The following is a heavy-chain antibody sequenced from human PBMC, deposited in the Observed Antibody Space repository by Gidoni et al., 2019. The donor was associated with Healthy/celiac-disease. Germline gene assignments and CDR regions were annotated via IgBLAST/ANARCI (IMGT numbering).Heavy chain of an antibody. Sequence: EVQLLESGGGLVQPGGSLRLSCAASGFTFSSHAMRWVRQAPGKGLGWVSAISGRCGSKYYADSVKVRFTSSRDNSKNTLYLQMNSLRAEDTAVYYCAKDLCSGGSCYIDAFDIWGQGTMVTVSS. CDR1: GFTFSSHA. CDR3: AKDLCSGGSCYIDAFDI. D-gene: IGHD2-15*01. J-gene: IGHJ3*02. V-gene: IGHV3-23*01. CDR2: ISGRCGSK.